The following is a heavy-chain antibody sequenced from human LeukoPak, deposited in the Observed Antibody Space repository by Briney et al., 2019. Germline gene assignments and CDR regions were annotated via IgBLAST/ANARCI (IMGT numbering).Heavy chain of an antibody. J-gene: IGHJ4*02. CDR2: ISYDGSNK. CDR1: GFIFSSFA. Sequence: GGSLRLSCAASGFIFSSFAIDWVRQAPGKGPEWVAFISYDGSNKYYADSMKGRFTISRDNSKNTLYLQMNSLRSEDTAVYYCASHTSLGFWGQGTLVTVSS. CDR3: ASHTSLGF. V-gene: IGHV3-30*03.